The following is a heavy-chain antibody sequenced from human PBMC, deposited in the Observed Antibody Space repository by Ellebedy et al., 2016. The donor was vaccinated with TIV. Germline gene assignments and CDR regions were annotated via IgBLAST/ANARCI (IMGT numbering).Heavy chain of an antibody. D-gene: IGHD3-10*01. CDR1: GFTFSNYW. CDR2: IKSDGSGT. CDR3: ARARTLGSGSSLDH. Sequence: GESLKISXAASGFTFSNYWMHWVRQAPGKGLVWVSRIKSDGSGTTYADSVKGRFTISRDNSKNTLYLQMRSLSTEDTAVYFCARARTLGSGSSLDHWGQGTLVAVSS. V-gene: IGHV3-74*01. J-gene: IGHJ4*02.